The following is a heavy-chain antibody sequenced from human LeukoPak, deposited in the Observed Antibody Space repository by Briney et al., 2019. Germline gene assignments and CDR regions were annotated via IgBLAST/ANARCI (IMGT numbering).Heavy chain of an antibody. Sequence: PGGSLRLSCASSGFTFNTYAMTWVRQTPGKGLEWVSAISASGGTTFYGDPVRGRFTVSRDNSKNTLYLQMNSLRAEDTAVYYCARLSLESSTSNWGQGTLVTVSS. CDR2: ISASGGTT. D-gene: IGHD6-6*01. V-gene: IGHV3-23*01. CDR3: ARLSLESSTSN. CDR1: GFTFNTYA. J-gene: IGHJ4*02.